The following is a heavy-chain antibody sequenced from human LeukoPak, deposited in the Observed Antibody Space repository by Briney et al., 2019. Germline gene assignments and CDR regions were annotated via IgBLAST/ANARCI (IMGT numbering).Heavy chain of an antibody. CDR1: GGSFSGYY. V-gene: IGHV4-34*01. D-gene: IGHD2-15*01. CDR3: ARRRGYCSGGSCYLAYYFDY. Sequence: SETLSLTCAVYGGSFSGYYWSWIRQPPGKGLEWIGEINHSGSTNYNPSLKSRVTISVDTSKNQFSLKLSSVTAVDTAVYYCARRRGYCSGGSCYLAYYFDYWGQGTLVTVSS. CDR2: INHSGST. J-gene: IGHJ4*02.